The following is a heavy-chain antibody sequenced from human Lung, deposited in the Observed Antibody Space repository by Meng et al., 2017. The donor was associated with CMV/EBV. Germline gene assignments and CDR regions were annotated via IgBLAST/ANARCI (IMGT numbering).Heavy chain of an antibody. CDR1: GGSISTHY. J-gene: IGHJ5*02. CDR2: VFYNGNA. CDR3: ARSRAAWDWFGP. Sequence: GSLRLSCIVSGGSISTHYWSWIRQPPGKGLEWIGYVFYNGNANYNPSLTSRITISVDTSKNQFSLKLNTVTAADTAVYYCARSRAAWDWFGPWGQGTLVTVSS. D-gene: IGHD6-13*01. V-gene: IGHV4-59*11.